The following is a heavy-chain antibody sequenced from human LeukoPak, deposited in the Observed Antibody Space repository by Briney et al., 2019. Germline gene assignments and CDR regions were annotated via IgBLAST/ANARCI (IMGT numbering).Heavy chain of an antibody. Sequence: GGSLRLSCAASGFTVSNNYMSWVRQAPGKGLECVSVIYTDGWIYYADSVKGRLTISRDNSKNTLFLQMNNLRAEDTAVYYCARGYIKGIFDYWGQGTLVTVSS. D-gene: IGHD2-2*02. J-gene: IGHJ4*02. CDR3: ARGYIKGIFDY. CDR2: IYTDGWI. V-gene: IGHV3-53*01. CDR1: GFTVSNNY.